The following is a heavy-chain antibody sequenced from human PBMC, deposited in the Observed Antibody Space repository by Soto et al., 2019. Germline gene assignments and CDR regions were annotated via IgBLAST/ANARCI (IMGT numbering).Heavy chain of an antibody. D-gene: IGHD3-10*01. V-gene: IGHV3-74*01. J-gene: IGHJ5*02. Sequence: GGSLRLSCAASGFTFSSYWMHWVRQAPGKGLVWVSRINSDGSSTSYADSVKGRFTISRDNAKNTLYLQMNSLRAEDTAVYYCARARRSGSWLLDWFDPWGQGTLVTVSA. CDR1: GFTFSSYW. CDR2: INSDGSST. CDR3: ARARRSGSWLLDWFDP.